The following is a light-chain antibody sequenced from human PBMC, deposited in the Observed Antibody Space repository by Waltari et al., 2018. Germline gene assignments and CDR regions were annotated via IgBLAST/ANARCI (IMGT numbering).Light chain of an antibody. CDR1: QSVSTS. Sequence: EIVLTQSPATLALSPEESATLSCRASQSVSTSLDWYQQKPGQVPRLLIYDASNRATDIPARFSGSGSGADFTLTISSLEPEDFAVYYCQQRSDWYTFGQGTKLEIK. J-gene: IGKJ2*01. CDR3: QQRSDWYT. CDR2: DAS. V-gene: IGKV3-11*01.